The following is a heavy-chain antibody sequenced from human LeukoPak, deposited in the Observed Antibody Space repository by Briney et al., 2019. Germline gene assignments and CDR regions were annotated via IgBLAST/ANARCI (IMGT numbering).Heavy chain of an antibody. D-gene: IGHD3-3*01. CDR3: ARPTSTYYDFWSGYYNGNWFDP. J-gene: IGHJ5*02. CDR1: GGSISSSSYY. CDR2: IYYSGST. Sequence: SETLSLTCTVSGGSISSSSYYWGWIRQPPGKGLEWIVSIYYSGSTYYNPSLKSRVTISVDTSKNQFSLKLSSVTAADTAVYYCARPTSTYYDFWSGYYNGNWFDPWGQGTLVTVSS. V-gene: IGHV4-39*01.